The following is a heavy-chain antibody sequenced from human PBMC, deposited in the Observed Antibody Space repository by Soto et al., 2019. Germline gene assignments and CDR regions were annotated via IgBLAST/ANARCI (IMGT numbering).Heavy chain of an antibody. CDR3: ARGSRPGYSYGPTSLHFDY. CDR2: INAGNGNT. J-gene: IGHJ4*02. Sequence: ASVKVSCKASGYTFTSYAMHWVRQAPGQRLEWIGWINAGNGNTKYSQKFQGRVTITRDTSASTAYMELSSLRSEDTAVYYCARGSRPGYSYGPTSLHFDYWGQGTLVTVSS. CDR1: GYTFTSYA. V-gene: IGHV1-3*01. D-gene: IGHD5-18*01.